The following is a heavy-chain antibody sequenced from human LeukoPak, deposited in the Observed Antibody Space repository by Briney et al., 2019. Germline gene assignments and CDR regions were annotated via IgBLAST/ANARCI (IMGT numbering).Heavy chain of an antibody. CDR2: IYTSGST. V-gene: IGHV4-4*07. Sequence: SETLSLTCTVSGGSISSYYWSWIRQPAGKGLEWIGRIYTSGSTNYNPSLKSRVTMSVDTSKNQFSLKLSSVTAADTAVYYCARVSTPLYGDYGAFDIWGQGTMVTVSS. J-gene: IGHJ3*02. D-gene: IGHD4-17*01. CDR1: GGSISSYY. CDR3: ARVSTPLYGDYGAFDI.